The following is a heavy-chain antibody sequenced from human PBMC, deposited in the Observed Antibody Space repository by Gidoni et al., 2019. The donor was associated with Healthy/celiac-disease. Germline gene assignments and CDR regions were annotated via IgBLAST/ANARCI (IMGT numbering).Heavy chain of an antibody. J-gene: IGHJ4*02. CDR2: IIPIFGTA. CDR1: GGTFSSYA. V-gene: IGHV1-69*01. CDR3: VRDIVATIGRYYFDY. D-gene: IGHD5-12*01. Sequence: QVHLVQSGAEVKKPGSSVKVSCKASGGTFSSYAISWVRQAPGQGLEWMGGIIPIFGTANYAQKFQGRVTITADESTSTAYMELSSLRSEDTAVYYCVRDIVATIGRYYFDYWGQGTLVTVSS.